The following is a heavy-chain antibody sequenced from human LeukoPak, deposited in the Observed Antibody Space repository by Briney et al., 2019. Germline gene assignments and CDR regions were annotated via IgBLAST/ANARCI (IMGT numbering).Heavy chain of an antibody. CDR3: TRDITLTRGGRSDY. Sequence: GSLRLSCAASGFTFSSYWMYWVRQAPGKGLVWVSRTNSDGKTTNYADSVKGRFTISRDNAENTLYLQMNSLRAEDTAVYYCTRDITLTRGGRSDYWGQGTLVTVSA. V-gene: IGHV3-74*01. D-gene: IGHD3-10*01. CDR2: TNSDGKTT. CDR1: GFTFSSYW. J-gene: IGHJ4*02.